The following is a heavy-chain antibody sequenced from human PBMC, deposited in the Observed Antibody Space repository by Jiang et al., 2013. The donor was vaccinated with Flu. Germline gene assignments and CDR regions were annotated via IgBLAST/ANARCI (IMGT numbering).Heavy chain of an antibody. D-gene: IGHD5-18*01. J-gene: IGHJ4*02. V-gene: IGHV3-30*01. Sequence: VQLLESGGGVVQPGRSLRLSCAASGFTFSSYAMHWVRQAPGKGLEWVAVISYDGSNKYYADSVKGRFTISRDNSKNTLYLQMNSLRAEDTAVYYCARGSGYSYGYFDYWGQGTLVTVS. CDR3: ARGSGYSYGYFDY. CDR2: ISYDGSNK. CDR1: GFTFSSYA.